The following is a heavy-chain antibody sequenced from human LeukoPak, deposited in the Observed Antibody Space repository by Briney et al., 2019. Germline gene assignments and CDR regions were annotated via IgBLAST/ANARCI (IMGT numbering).Heavy chain of an antibody. CDR3: ARHDTIAVNGFYT. CDR1: GGSISSYC. J-gene: IGHJ3*02. D-gene: IGHD4-11*01. V-gene: IGHV4-59*08. Sequence: SETLSLTCTVSGGSISSYCRSWIRQPPGKGLEWIGYIYYSGSTNYNPSLKSRVTISVDTSKNQFSLKLSSVTAADTAVYYCARHDTIAVNGFYTWGHRKTVSVSS. CDR2: IYYSGST.